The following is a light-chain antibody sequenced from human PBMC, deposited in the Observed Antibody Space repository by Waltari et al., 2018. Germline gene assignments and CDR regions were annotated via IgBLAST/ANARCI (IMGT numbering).Light chain of an antibody. CDR2: SVS. Sequence: ETVLTQSPGTLSVSPGERATLSCRASQSISSNFLAWYQQRPGQTPRLLIYSVSKRAPGIPARFSGSGSGTDFTLTITRLEPEDGAVYYCQRYYTSPRTFGGGTKVEVK. CDR3: QRYYTSPRT. V-gene: IGKV3-20*01. CDR1: QSISSNF. J-gene: IGKJ4*01.